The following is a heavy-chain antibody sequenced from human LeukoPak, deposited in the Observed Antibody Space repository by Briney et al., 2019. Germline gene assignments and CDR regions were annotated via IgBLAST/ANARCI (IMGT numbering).Heavy chain of an antibody. V-gene: IGHV5-51*01. D-gene: IGHD3-10*01. J-gene: IGHJ6*03. CDR1: GYSFTSYW. CDR2: IYPGDSDT. CDR3: ARIFGELYYYMDV. Sequence: KVGESLKISCKGSGYSFTSYWIGWVRQMPGKGLEWMGIIYPGDSDTRYSPSFQGQVTISADKSISTAYLQWSSLKASDTAMYYCARIFGELYYYMDVWGKGTTVTISS.